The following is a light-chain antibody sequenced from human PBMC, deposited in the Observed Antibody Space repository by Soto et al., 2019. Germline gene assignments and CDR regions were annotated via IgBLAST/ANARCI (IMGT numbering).Light chain of an antibody. CDR3: QQYNSIRT. CDR1: QSISSW. CDR2: DAS. Sequence: DIKMTQSPSTLSASVGDRVTITCRASQSISSWLAWYQQKPGKAPKLLIYDASSLESGVPSRFSGSGSGTEFTLTISSLQPDDFATYYCQQYNSIRTFGQGTKVEIK. J-gene: IGKJ1*01. V-gene: IGKV1-5*01.